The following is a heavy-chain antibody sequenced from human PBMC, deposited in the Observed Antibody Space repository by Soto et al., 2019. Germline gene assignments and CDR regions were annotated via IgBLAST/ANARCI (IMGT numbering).Heavy chain of an antibody. D-gene: IGHD5-12*01. CDR1: GFTFSSYA. Sequence: GGSLRLSCAASGFTFSSYAMSWVRQAPGKGLEWVSAISGSGGSTYYADSVKGRFTISRDNSKNTLYLQMNSLRAEDTAVYYCANSGYDSDYYYYYGMDVWGQGTRVTVSS. V-gene: IGHV3-23*01. J-gene: IGHJ6*02. CDR3: ANSGYDSDYYYYYGMDV. CDR2: ISGSGGST.